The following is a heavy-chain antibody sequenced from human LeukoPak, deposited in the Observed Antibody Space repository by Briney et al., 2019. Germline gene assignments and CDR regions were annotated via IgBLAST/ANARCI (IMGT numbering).Heavy chain of an antibody. CDR2: IYYSGST. CDR3: ARDVAADSRGGPAVRGWFDP. D-gene: IGHD6-13*01. V-gene: IGHV4-31*03. J-gene: IGHJ5*02. Sequence: PSQTLSLTCTVSGGSISSGGYYWSWLRQHPGTGLEWIGYIYYSGSTYYNPSLKSRVTISVDTPKNQFSLKLSSVTAADTAVYYCARDVAADSRGGPAVRGWFDPWGQGTLVTVSS. CDR1: GGSISSGGYY.